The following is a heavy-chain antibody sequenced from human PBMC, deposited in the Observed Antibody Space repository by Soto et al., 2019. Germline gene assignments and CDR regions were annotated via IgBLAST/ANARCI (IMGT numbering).Heavy chain of an antibody. Sequence: VQLVESGGGLVQPGGSLRLSCAASESTVRNYEMNWVRQAPGKGLEWVSYISSSGRTIYYADSVKGRFTISRDNAKNSLFLQMNSLRAEDTAVYYCARAFDYWGQGTLVTVSS. CDR1: ESTVRNYE. V-gene: IGHV3-48*03. J-gene: IGHJ4*02. CDR3: ARAFDY. CDR2: ISSSGRTI.